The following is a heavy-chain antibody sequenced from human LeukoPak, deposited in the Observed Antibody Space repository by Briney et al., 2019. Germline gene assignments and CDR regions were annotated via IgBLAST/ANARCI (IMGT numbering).Heavy chain of an antibody. V-gene: IGHV4-30-4*01. CDR2: IYYSGST. D-gene: IGHD2-15*01. CDR1: GGSISSGDYY. CDR3: ARGYVVAATFDH. J-gene: IGHJ4*02. Sequence: SETLSLTCTVSGGSISSGDYYWSWIRQPPGKGLEWIGYIYYSGSTYYNPSLKSRVTVSVDTSKNQFSLKLSSVTAADTAVYYCARGYVVAATFDHWGQGTLVTVSS.